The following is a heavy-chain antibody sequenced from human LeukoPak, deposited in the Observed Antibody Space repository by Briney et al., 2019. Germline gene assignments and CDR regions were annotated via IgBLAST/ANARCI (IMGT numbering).Heavy chain of an antibody. CDR1: GYTFTSYG. CDR3: ASNPPRTGDFNS. J-gene: IGHJ4*02. D-gene: IGHD7-27*01. Sequence: GASVKVSCKASGYTFTSYGISWVRQAPGQGPEWMGWISASNGNTKYAQKFQGRVTMTTDTSTTTAYMELRSLRSEDTAVYYCASNPPRTGDFNSWGQGALVTVSS. CDR2: ISASNGNT. V-gene: IGHV1-18*01.